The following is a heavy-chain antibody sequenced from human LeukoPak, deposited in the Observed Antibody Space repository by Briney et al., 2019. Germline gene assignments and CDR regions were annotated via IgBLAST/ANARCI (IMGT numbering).Heavy chain of an antibody. CDR1: GYTFTGYY. CDR3: ARAYRGVWFHFDY. CDR2: INPNSGGT. Sequence: ASVKVSCKASGYTFTGYYMHWVRQAPGQRREGMGWINPNSGGTNYAQKFQGRVTMTRDTYISTAYMELSRLRSDDTAVYYCARAYRGVWFHFDYWGQGTLITVSS. D-gene: IGHD3-10*01. J-gene: IGHJ4*02. V-gene: IGHV1-2*02.